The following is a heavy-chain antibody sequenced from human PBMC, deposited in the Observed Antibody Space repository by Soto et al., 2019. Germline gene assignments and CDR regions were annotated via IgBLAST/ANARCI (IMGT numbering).Heavy chain of an antibody. CDR2: IYPGDSDT. V-gene: IGHV5-51*01. Sequence: SLKISCKGSGYSFTSYWIGWVRQMPGKGLEWMGIIYPGDSDTRYSPSFQGQATISADKSISTAYLQWSSLKASDTAMYYCASQGYYDNSGYPASHDAFDIWGQGTMATVSS. D-gene: IGHD3-22*01. CDR3: ASQGYYDNSGYPASHDAFDI. J-gene: IGHJ3*02. CDR1: GYSFTSYW.